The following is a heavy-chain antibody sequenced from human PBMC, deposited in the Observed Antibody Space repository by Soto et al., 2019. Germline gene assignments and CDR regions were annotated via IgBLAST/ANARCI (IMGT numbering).Heavy chain of an antibody. V-gene: IGHV1-69*01. CDR3: VHRRDGYNSAFFDY. CDR1: GGTFSSYA. J-gene: IGHJ4*02. Sequence: QVQLVQSGAEVKKPGSSVKVSCKASGGTFSSYAFSWVRQAPGQGLEWMGGIIRIFHTPTYAQKFQGRVTITADESTSTAYMELISQRSDDTAVYYCVHRRDGYNSAFFDYWGQGTLVTVSS. CDR2: IIRIFHTP. D-gene: IGHD5-12*01.